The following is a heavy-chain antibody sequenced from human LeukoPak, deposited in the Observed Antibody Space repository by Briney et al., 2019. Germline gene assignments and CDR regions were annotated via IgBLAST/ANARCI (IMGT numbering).Heavy chain of an antibody. CDR1: GFTFSSYG. CDR2: ISGSGGST. CDR3: TTVGGQWLVRDY. V-gene: IGHV3-23*01. D-gene: IGHD6-19*01. J-gene: IGHJ4*02. Sequence: PGGSLRLSCAASGFTFSSYGMSWVRQAPGKGLEWVSAISGSGGSTYYADSVKGRFTISRDNSKNTLYLQMNSLKTEDTAVYYCTTVGGQWLVRDYWGQGTLVTVSS.